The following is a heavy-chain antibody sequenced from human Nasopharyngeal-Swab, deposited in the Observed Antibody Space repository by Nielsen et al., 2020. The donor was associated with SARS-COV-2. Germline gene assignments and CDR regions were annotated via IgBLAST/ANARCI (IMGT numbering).Heavy chain of an antibody. CDR3: ARDLTDAYYDFWSGYYNYYYGMDV. CDR1: GFTFSSYS. Sequence: GESLKISCAASGFTFSSYSMNWVRQAPGKGLEWVSYIYYADSVKGRFTISRDNAKNSLYLQMNSLRAEDTAVYYCARDLTDAYYDFWSGYYNYYYGMDVWGQGTTVTVSS. V-gene: IGHV3-21*01. J-gene: IGHJ6*02. CDR2: I. D-gene: IGHD3-3*01.